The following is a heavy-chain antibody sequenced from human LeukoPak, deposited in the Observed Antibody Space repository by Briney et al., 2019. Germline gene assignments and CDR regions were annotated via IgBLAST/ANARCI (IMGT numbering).Heavy chain of an antibody. CDR2: IYADGTT. CDR1: GFTVSDND. Sequence: GGFLRLSCAASGFTVSDNDIKWVRQAPGKGLEWVSLIYADGTTHYTDSVKGRFSISRDNSGNTVYLQMNSLRGEDTAVYYCARRSVPGRPGYWGQGTLVTVSS. CDR3: ARRSVPGRPGY. J-gene: IGHJ4*02. V-gene: IGHV3-66*04. D-gene: IGHD6-6*01.